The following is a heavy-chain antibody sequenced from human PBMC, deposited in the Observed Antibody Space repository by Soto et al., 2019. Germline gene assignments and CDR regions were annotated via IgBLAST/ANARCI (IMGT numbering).Heavy chain of an antibody. CDR2: ISYDGSNK. CDR3: AGGDTYYAMGV. CDR1: GFTFSNYI. V-gene: IGHV3-30-3*01. J-gene: IGHJ6*02. Sequence: QLQLVESGGGVVQPGRSLRLSCAASGFTFSNYILNWVRQAPGEGLEWVAFISYDGSNKDYADSMKGRFTISRDNSKNTLYLQLSSLRPEDTAVYYCAGGDTYYAMGVWGQGTTVTVSS. D-gene: IGHD5-18*01.